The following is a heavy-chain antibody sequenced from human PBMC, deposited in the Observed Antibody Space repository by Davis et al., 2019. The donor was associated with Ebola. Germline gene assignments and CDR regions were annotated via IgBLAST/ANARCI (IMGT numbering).Heavy chain of an antibody. J-gene: IGHJ6*04. CDR1: GFTFSSYG. V-gene: IGHV3-30*18. CDR2: ISYDGSNK. CDR3: AKDAVLLWSRGVDYYGMDV. D-gene: IGHD3-10*01. Sequence: GESLKISCAASGFTFSSYGMHWVRQAPGKGLEWVAVISYDGSNKYYADSVKGRFTISRDNSKNTLYLQMNSLRAEDTAVYYCAKDAVLLWSRGVDYYGMDVWGKGTTVTVSS.